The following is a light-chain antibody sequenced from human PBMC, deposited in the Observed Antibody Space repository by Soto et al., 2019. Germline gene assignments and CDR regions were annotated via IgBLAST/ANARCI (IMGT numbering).Light chain of an antibody. CDR1: SSDVGGYDH. V-gene: IGLV2-14*03. CDR3: SSYTSKDTLV. CDR2: DVS. J-gene: IGLJ3*02. Sequence: QSALTQPASVSGSPGQSITISCTGTSSDVGGYDHVSWYQQHPGKAPKRIIYDVSIRPSGVSNRFSGSKSGNTASLAVSGLQAEDEADYYCSSYTSKDTLVFGGGTKLTVL.